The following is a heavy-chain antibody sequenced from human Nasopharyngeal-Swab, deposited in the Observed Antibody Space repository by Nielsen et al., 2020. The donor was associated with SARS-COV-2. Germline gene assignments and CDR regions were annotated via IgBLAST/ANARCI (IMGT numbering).Heavy chain of an antibody. CDR1: GFTSSAYE. V-gene: IGHV3-48*03. Sequence: GGSLRLSCAASGFTSSAYEMNWVRQAPGKGLEWVSYISSSGSTINYADSVKGRFTISRDNAKNLLYLQMNSLRAEDTAVYYCASMDYYDNSGYFYDVDYWGQGTQVTVSS. J-gene: IGHJ4*02. CDR3: ASMDYYDNSGYFYDVDY. D-gene: IGHD3-22*01. CDR2: ISSSGSTI.